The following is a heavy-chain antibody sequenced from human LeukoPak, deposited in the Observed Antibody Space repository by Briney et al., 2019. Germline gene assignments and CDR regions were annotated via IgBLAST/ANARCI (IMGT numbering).Heavy chain of an antibody. D-gene: IGHD3-22*01. CDR1: GGSISSSSYY. Sequence: SETLSLTCTVSGGSISSSSYYWGWIRQPPGKGLEWIGSIYYSGSTYYKPSLKSRVTMSVDTSKNQFSLKLSSVTAADTAVFYCASSPPYDSSAYYYVHWGQGTLVTVSS. CDR3: ASSPPYDSSAYYYVH. V-gene: IGHV4-39*01. J-gene: IGHJ4*02. CDR2: IYYSGST.